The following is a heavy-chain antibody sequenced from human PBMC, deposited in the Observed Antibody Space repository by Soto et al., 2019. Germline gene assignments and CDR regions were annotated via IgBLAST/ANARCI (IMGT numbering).Heavy chain of an antibody. CDR2: LYSGGDT. CDR3: AREAHSGDDACRRSRWFDP. J-gene: IGHJ5*02. CDR1: GFTVSSNY. D-gene: IGHD5-12*01. V-gene: IGHV3-53*01. Sequence: EVPLVESGGGLIQPGGSLRLSCAASGFTVSSNYMSWVRQAPGKGLEWVSVLYSGGDTYYADSVKGRFTISRDNSKNTLFLQMNSLRVEDTAVYYCAREAHSGDDACRRSRWFDPWGQGTLVTVSS.